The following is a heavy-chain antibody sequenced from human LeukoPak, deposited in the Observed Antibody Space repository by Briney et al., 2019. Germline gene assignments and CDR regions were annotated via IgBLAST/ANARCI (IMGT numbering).Heavy chain of an antibody. V-gene: IGHV1-3*01. J-gene: IGHJ5*02. CDR1: GYTFTSYA. CDR2: INAGNGNT. CDR3: ARSYYYDSSGLFGNWFDP. Sequence: ASVKVSCKASGYTFTSYAMHWVRQALGQRLEWMGWINAGNGNTKYSQKFQGRVTITRDTSASTAYMELSSLRSEDTAVYYCARSYYYDSSGLFGNWFDPWGQGTLVTVSS. D-gene: IGHD3-22*01.